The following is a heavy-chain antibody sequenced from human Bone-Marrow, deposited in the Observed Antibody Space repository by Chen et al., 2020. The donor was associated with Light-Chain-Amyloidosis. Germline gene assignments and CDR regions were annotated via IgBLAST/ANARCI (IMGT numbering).Heavy chain of an antibody. V-gene: IGHV4-31*03. CDR3: AREAIVPASIFDV. D-gene: IGHD2-2*01. J-gene: IGHJ5*02. CDR1: GGSISSGDYY. Sequence: QVQLQESGPGLVKPSQTLSLTCTVSGGSISSGDYYWTWIRQHPGEGLEWIGNIFPSGMTLINPSLRSRVSISLDTSKNHFSLNLSSVTVADTAVYFCAREAIVPASIFDVWGRGPQVPVSS. CDR2: IFPSGMT.